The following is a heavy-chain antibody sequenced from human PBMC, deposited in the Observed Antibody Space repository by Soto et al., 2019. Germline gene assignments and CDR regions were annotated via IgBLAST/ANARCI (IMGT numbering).Heavy chain of an antibody. CDR3: ATDYYDILTGHIQPFDY. Sequence: GESLKISCAASGFTFSSYSMNWVRQAPGKGLEWVSSISSSSSYIYYADSVKGRFTISRDNAKNSLYLQMNSLRAEDTAVYYCATDYYDILTGHIQPFDYWGQGTLVTVSS. J-gene: IGHJ4*02. V-gene: IGHV3-21*01. D-gene: IGHD3-9*01. CDR2: ISSSSSYI. CDR1: GFTFSSYS.